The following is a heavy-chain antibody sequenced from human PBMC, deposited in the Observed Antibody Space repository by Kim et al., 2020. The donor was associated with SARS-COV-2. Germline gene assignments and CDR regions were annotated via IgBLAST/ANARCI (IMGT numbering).Heavy chain of an antibody. D-gene: IGHD3-22*01. CDR1: GGSISSYY. Sequence: SETLSLTCTVSGGSISSYYWSWIRQPPGKGLEWIGYIYYSGSTNYNPSLKSRVTISVDTSKNQFSLKLSSVTAADTAVYYCARDYYYDSSRRYYYMDVWGKGTTVTVSS. V-gene: IGHV4-59*01. J-gene: IGHJ6*03. CDR3: ARDYYYDSSRRYYYMDV. CDR2: IYYSGST.